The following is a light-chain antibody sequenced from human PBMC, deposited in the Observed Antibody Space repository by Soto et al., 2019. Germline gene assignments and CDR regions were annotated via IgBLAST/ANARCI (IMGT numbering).Light chain of an antibody. J-gene: IGLJ1*01. V-gene: IGLV2-8*01. Sequence: LTQPPSASGSPGQSVTISCTGTSSDVGGYNYVSWYQQHPGKAPKLMIYEVSKRPSGVPDRFSGSKSGNTASLTVSGLQAEDEADYYCNSYADSNKFVFGSGTKVTVL. CDR1: SSDVGGYNY. CDR3: NSYADSNKFV. CDR2: EVS.